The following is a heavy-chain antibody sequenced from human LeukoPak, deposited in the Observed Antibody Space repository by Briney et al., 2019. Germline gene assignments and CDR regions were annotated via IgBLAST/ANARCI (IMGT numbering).Heavy chain of an antibody. CDR2: ISGSGGST. D-gene: IGHD3-10*01. Sequence: GGSVRLSCAASGFTFSSYAMSWVRQAPGKGLEWVSAISGSGGSTYYADSVKGRFTISRDNSKNTLYLQMNSLRAEDTAVYYCAKVPSMVRGVIIGYWGQGTLVTVSS. V-gene: IGHV3-23*01. CDR3: AKVPSMVRGVIIGY. J-gene: IGHJ4*02. CDR1: GFTFSSYA.